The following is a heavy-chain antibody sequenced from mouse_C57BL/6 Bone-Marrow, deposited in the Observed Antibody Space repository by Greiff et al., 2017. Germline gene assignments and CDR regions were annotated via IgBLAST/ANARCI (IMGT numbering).Heavy chain of an antibody. J-gene: IGHJ2*01. CDR3: ARSKSHSNYDY. D-gene: IGHD2-5*01. CDR2: IRPNSGST. Sequence: QVQLQQPGAELVKPGASVKLSCKASGYTFTSYWMHWVKQRPGQGLEWIGMIRPNSGSTNYNEKFKSKATLTVDKSSSTAYMQLSSLTSEDSAVYYCARSKSHSNYDYWGQGTTLTVSS. CDR1: GYTFTSYW. V-gene: IGHV1-64*01.